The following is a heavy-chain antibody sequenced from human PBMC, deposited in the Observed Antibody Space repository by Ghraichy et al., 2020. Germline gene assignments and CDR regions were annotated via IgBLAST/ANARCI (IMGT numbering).Heavy chain of an antibody. CDR3: ARDEPIRFPDL. CDR1: GYSITNGYY. Sequence: SETLSLNCSVSGYSITNGYYWGWIRQSPGRGLEWIGSIYHTGKTYYNPSLKSRLTMSVDTSRNQFTMRLTAVTAADTALYYCARDEPIRFPDLWGQGTLVTVSS. D-gene: IGHD2-2*02. CDR2: IYHTGKT. V-gene: IGHV4-38-2*02. J-gene: IGHJ4*02.